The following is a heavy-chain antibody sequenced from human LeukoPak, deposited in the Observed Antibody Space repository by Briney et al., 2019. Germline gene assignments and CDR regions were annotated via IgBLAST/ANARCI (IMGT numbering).Heavy chain of an antibody. J-gene: IGHJ4*02. Sequence: ASVKVSCKASGYTFNTYGITWVRQAPGQGLEWMGWISGYNGKTKYAQNLQDRVTMTTDTSTTTAYMELRSLRSDDTAVYYCAREEGIQLWLWVYWGQGTLVTVSS. CDR3: AREEGIQLWLWVY. CDR2: ISGYNGKT. CDR1: GYTFNTYG. D-gene: IGHD5-18*01. V-gene: IGHV1-18*01.